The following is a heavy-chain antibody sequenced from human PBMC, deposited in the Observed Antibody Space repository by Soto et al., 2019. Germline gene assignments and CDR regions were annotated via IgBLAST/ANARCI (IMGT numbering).Heavy chain of an antibody. V-gene: IGHV4-59*08. CDR2: IFDSGST. J-gene: IGHJ6*02. Sequence: SEVLSLLFSGSWVSLSCLYYSWSRQPPGKGLEWIGNIFDSGSTNYNPSLKSRVTISVDTSKNQFSLILTSVTAADTAVYYCARLGGHCSSSSCFGSSVMDVWGQGTTVTVS. CDR3: ARLGGHCSSSSCFGSSVMDV. CDR1: WVSLSCLY. D-gene: IGHD2-2*01.